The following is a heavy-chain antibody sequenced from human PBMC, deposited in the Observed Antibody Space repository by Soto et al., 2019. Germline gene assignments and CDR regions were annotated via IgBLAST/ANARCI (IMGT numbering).Heavy chain of an antibody. V-gene: IGHV1-69*08. CDR1: GGTFSSYT. D-gene: IGHD4-17*01. CDR2: IIPILGIA. CDR3: AREGPATLTTGGTGYFDL. J-gene: IGHJ2*01. Sequence: QVQLVQSGAEVKKPGSSVKVSCKASGGTFSSYTISWVRQAPGQGLEWMGRIIPILGIANYAQKFQGRVTITADKSTSTAYMELSSLRSEDTAVYYCAREGPATLTTGGTGYFDLWGRGTLVTVSS.